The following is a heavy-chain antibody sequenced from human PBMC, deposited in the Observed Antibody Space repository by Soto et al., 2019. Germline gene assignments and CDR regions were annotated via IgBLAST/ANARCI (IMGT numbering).Heavy chain of an antibody. CDR2: INTDGSGT. Sequence: PGGSLRLSCAASGLTFRSYWMHWVRQAPGKGLVWVSRINTDGSGTKYADSVKGRFTISRDNAKNTLYLQMNSLRAEDTAVYYCARVPYCSSSSCYSYFDSWGQGTLVTVSS. CDR1: GLTFRSYW. D-gene: IGHD2-2*01. J-gene: IGHJ4*02. V-gene: IGHV3-74*03. CDR3: ARVPYCSSSSCYSYFDS.